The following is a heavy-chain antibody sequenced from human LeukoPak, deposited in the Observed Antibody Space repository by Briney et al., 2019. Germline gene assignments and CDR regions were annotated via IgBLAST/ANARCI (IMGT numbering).Heavy chain of an antibody. J-gene: IGHJ3*02. CDR1: GGSISSGGYY. CDR3: ASSLNVRGVYGDAFDI. D-gene: IGHD3-10*01. V-gene: IGHV4-30-2*01. Sequence: SETLSLTCTVSGGSISSGGYYWSWIRQPPGKGLEWIGYIYHSGSTYYNPSLKSRVTISVDTSKNQFSLKLSSVTAADTAVYYCASSLNVRGVYGDAFDIWGQGTMVTVSS. CDR2: IYHSGST.